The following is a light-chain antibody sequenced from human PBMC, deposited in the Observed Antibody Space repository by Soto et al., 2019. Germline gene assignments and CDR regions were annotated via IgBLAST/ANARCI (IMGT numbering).Light chain of an antibody. CDR1: SIYVGSYNL. J-gene: IGLJ2*01. Sequence: QSALTQPASVSGSPGQSITISCTGTSIYVGSYNLVSWYQQHPGKAPKLMIYECSQRPSVVANRFSGSKSGTTASLTISGLQAEDEADYCCCSYAGSHTVVFGGGTKLTVL. CDR2: ECS. V-gene: IGLV2-23*01. CDR3: CSYAGSHTVV.